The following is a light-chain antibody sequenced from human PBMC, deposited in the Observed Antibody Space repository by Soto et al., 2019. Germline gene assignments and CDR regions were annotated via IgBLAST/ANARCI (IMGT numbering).Light chain of an antibody. Sequence: EIVLTQSPGTLSLSPGERATLSCRASQSVSTYLAWYQQKPGQAPRLLIYGASSRATGIPDRFSGSGSGTDFTLTISRLEPEGFAVYYCQQNGNSLFTFGPGTKVDIK. CDR3: QQNGNSLFT. V-gene: IGKV3-20*01. CDR1: QSVSTY. J-gene: IGKJ3*01. CDR2: GAS.